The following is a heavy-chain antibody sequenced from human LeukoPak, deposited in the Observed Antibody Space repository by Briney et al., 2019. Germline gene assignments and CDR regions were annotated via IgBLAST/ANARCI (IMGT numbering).Heavy chain of an antibody. CDR1: GGSISSGGYF. V-gene: IGHV4-30-2*01. Sequence: SETLSLTCTVSGGSISSGGYFWSWIRQPPGKGLEWIGYIYHSGNTYYNPSLKSRVTISVDRSKNQFSLKLSSVTAADTAVYYCAREAPTGWYFDLWGRGTLVTVSS. J-gene: IGHJ2*01. CDR3: AREAPTGWYFDL. D-gene: IGHD1-14*01. CDR2: IYHSGNT.